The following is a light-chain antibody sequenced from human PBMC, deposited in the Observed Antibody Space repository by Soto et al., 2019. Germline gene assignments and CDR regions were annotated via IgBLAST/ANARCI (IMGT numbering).Light chain of an antibody. CDR2: DVS. J-gene: IGLJ2*01. Sequence: QSALTQPRSVSGSPGQSVTISCTGTRHDVGGYNFVSWYQQHTGKVPKLFIYDVSRRPSGVPDRFSGSKSGNTASLTISGLQAEDEADYYCSSYAGSYTLVFGGGTKLTVL. CDR3: SSYAGSYTLV. V-gene: IGLV2-11*01. CDR1: RHDVGGYNF.